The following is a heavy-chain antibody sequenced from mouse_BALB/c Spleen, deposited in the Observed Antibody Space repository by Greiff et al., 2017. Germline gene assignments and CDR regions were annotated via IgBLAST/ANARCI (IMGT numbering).Heavy chain of an antibody. CDR2: INPYNDGT. CDR3: ARSGDDYGSTHYAMDY. CDR1: GYTFTSYV. Sequence: VQLQQSGPELVKPGASVKMSCKASGYTFTSYVMHWVKQKPGQGLEWIGYINPYNDGTKYNAKFKGKATLTADKSSSTAYMELSSLTSEDSAVYYCARSGDDYGSTHYAMDYWGQGTSVTVSS. J-gene: IGHJ4*01. D-gene: IGHD1-1*01. V-gene: IGHV1-14*01.